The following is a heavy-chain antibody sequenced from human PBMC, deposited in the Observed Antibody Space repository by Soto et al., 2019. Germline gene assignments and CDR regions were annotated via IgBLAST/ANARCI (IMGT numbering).Heavy chain of an antibody. D-gene: IGHD6-13*01. CDR1: GDSIIRYY. CDR2: IFYTGTT. Sequence: SETLSLTCTVSGDSIIRYYWSWIRQPPGKGLEWIGYIFYTGTTNYQPSLKSRVTISVDTSKNQLSLSLSSVTVADTAVYYCARENIPTAGPASIWFDPWGQGTLVTVSS. V-gene: IGHV4-59*01. CDR3: ARENIPTAGPASIWFDP. J-gene: IGHJ5*02.